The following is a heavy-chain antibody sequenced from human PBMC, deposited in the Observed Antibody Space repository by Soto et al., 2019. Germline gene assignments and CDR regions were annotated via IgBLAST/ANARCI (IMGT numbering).Heavy chain of an antibody. CDR1: GITLSSSG. D-gene: IGHD1-26*01. CDR3: AKGQNSGTYRFYFDY. CDR2: ISASGGST. V-gene: IGHV3-23*01. Sequence: PLGVSCAVSGITLSSSGMNFVRPAPVKGPEWVSGISASGGSTSYADSVKGRFTISRDNSKNTLYLQMNSLRADDTAVYHCAKGQNSGTYRFYFDYWGQVALVTGSS. J-gene: IGHJ4*02.